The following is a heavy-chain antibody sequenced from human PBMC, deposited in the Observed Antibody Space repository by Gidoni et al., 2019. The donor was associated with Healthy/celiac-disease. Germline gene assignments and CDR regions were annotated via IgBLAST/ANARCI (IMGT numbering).Heavy chain of an antibody. V-gene: IGHV1-3*01. D-gene: IGHD4-17*01. CDR1: GYTFTSYA. CDR3: ARVKSTVTTMYYFDY. CDR2: INAGNGNT. Sequence: QVQLVQSGAEVKKPGASVKVSCKASGYTFTSYAMHWVRQAPGQRLEWMGWINAGNGNTKYSQKFQGRVTITRDTSASTAYMELSSLRSEDTAVYYCARVKSTVTTMYYFDYWGQGTLVTVSS. J-gene: IGHJ4*02.